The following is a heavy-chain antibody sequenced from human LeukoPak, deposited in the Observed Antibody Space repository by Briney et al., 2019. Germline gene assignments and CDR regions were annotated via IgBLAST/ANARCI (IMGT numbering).Heavy chain of an antibody. Sequence: SETLSLTCAVYGGSFSGYYWSWIRQPPGKGLEWIGEINHSGSTNYNPSLKSRVTISVDTSKNQFSLKLSSVTAADTAVYYCARGPRTNYDFWSGYYFGLDYRGQGTLVTVSS. D-gene: IGHD3-3*01. V-gene: IGHV4-34*01. CDR2: INHSGST. CDR1: GGSFSGYY. CDR3: ARGPRTNYDFWSGYYFGLDY. J-gene: IGHJ4*02.